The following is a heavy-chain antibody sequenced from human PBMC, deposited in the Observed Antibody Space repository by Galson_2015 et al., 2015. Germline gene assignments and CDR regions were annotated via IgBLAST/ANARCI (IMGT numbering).Heavy chain of an antibody. Sequence: SLRLSCAASGFTFSNYWMTWVRQAPGKGLEWVANIKQDGSERYYVDSVKGRFAISRDNAKNSLYLQMNSLRAEDTAVYYCAKYGSGSRTACEIWGQGTMVTVSS. D-gene: IGHD3-10*01. CDR2: IKQDGSER. V-gene: IGHV3-7*03. J-gene: IGHJ3*02. CDR1: GFTFSNYW. CDR3: AKYGSGSRTACEI.